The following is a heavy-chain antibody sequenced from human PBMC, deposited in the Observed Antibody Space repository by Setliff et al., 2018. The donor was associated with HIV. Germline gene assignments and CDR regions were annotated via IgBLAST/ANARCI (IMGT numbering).Heavy chain of an antibody. CDR3: ARDWGYIAATPDY. CDR2: IHTSGST. V-gene: IGHV4-61*02. J-gene: IGHJ4*02. D-gene: IGHD5-12*01. CDR1: GGSISSGSYY. Sequence: SETLSLTCTVSGGSISSGSYYWSWIRQPAGKGLEWIGRIHTSGSTNYNPSLKSRVTISVDTSKNQFSLNLSSVTAADTAIYYCARDWGYIAATPDYWGQRTRVTVSS.